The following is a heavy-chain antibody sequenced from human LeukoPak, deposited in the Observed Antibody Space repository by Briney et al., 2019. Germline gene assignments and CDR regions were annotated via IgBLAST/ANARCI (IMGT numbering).Heavy chain of an antibody. CDR2: ISYDGSNK. Sequence: GGSLRLSCAASGFTFSSYAMHWVRQAPGKGLEWVAVISYDGSNKYYADPVKGRFTISRDNSKNTLYLQMNSLRAEDTAVYYCARDSGWWRFDFWGQGTLVTVSS. V-gene: IGHV3-30-3*01. D-gene: IGHD6-13*01. J-gene: IGHJ4*02. CDR3: ARDSGWWRFDF. CDR1: GFTFSSYA.